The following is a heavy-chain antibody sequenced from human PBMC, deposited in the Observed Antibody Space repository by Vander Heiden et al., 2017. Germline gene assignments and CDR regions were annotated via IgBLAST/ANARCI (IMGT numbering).Heavy chain of an antibody. CDR3: AKCRSNCFEGPEY. V-gene: IGHV3-23*01. CDR1: GFTFNSYA. D-gene: IGHD2-2*01. Sequence: EVQLLESGGDLVEPGGSLRLSCAAAGFTFNSYAMTWVRQAPGKGLEWVSVISGSGIRTYYADSVKGRFTISRDNSKTMLSLQMDSLRVEDTAIYYCAKCRSNCFEGPEYWGQGTLVTVSS. CDR2: ISGSGIRT. J-gene: IGHJ4*02.